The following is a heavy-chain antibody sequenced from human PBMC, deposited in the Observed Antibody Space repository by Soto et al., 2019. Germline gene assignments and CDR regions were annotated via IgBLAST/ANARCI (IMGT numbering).Heavy chain of an antibody. V-gene: IGHV3-49*03. CDR3: TRDVLRYFDWFYLFDP. D-gene: IGHD3-9*01. J-gene: IGHJ5*02. CDR1: GFTFGDYA. Sequence: GGSLRLSCTASGFTFGDYAMSWFRQAPGKGLEWVGFIRSKAYGGTTEYAASVKGRFTISRDDSKSIAYLQMNSLKTEDTAVYYCTRDVLRYFDWFYLFDPWGQGTLVTVSS. CDR2: IRSKAYGGTT.